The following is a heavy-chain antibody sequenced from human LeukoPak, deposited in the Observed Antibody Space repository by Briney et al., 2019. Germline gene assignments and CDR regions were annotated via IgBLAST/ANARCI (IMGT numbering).Heavy chain of an antibody. J-gene: IGHJ4*02. D-gene: IGHD1-26*01. Sequence: GGSLRLSCAASGFTFSSYSMNWVRQAPGKGLEWVSSISSSNYIYYADSAKGRFTISRDNAKNSLYLQMNSLRAEDTAVYYCARDRIVGATTGDYWGQGTLVTVSS. CDR1: GFTFSSYS. CDR3: ARDRIVGATTGDY. CDR2: ISSSNYI. V-gene: IGHV3-21*01.